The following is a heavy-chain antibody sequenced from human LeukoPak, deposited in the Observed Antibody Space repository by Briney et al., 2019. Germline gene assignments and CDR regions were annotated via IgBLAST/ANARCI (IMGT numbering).Heavy chain of an antibody. V-gene: IGHV3-23*01. CDR2: ISGSGGST. D-gene: IGHD3-16*02. Sequence: GGSLRLSCAASGFTFSSYAMSWVRQAPGKGLEWVSIISGSGGSTYYADSVKGRFTIPRDSSKNTLYLQMNSLRAEDTAIYYCAGVWGSYRYYFDYWGQGTLVTVSS. CDR3: AGVWGSYRYYFDY. J-gene: IGHJ4*02. CDR1: GFTFSSYA.